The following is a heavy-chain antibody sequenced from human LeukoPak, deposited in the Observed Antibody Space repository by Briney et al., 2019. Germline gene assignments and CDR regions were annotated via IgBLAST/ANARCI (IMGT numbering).Heavy chain of an antibody. Sequence: ASVKVSCKSSGYTFTSYGINWVRQAPGQGLEWMGWITAYNDNTNYAQKLQGRVTMTTDTSTSTAYMELRSLRSDGTAVYYCARALLWFGEPSHIDYWGQGTLVTASS. V-gene: IGHV1-18*01. D-gene: IGHD3-10*01. CDR2: ITAYNDNT. J-gene: IGHJ4*02. CDR1: GYTFTSYG. CDR3: ARALLWFGEPSHIDY.